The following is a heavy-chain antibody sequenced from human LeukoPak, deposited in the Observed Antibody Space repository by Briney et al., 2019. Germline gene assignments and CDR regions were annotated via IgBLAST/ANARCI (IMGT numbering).Heavy chain of an antibody. CDR1: GYTFTGYY. CDR2: INPNSGGT. J-gene: IGHJ4*02. D-gene: IGHD3-10*01. V-gene: IGHV1-2*02. CDR3: ARVFPNYYGSGSYYTPPEY. Sequence: GASVKVSCKASGYTFTGYYMHWVRQAPGQGLEWMGWINPNSGGTNYAQKFQGRVTMTRDTSISTAYVELSRLRSDDTAVYYCARVFPNYYGSGSYYTPPEYWGQGTLVTVSS.